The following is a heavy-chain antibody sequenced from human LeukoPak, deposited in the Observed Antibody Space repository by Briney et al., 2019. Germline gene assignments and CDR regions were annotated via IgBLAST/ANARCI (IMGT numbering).Heavy chain of an antibody. Sequence: PSETLSLTCAVYGGSFSGYYWSWIRQPPGKGLEWIGEINHSGSTNYNPSLKSRVTISVDTSKNQFSLKLSSVTAADTAVYCCATRYYDILTGYYSDAFDIWGQGTMVTVSS. CDR1: GGSFSGYY. CDR3: ATRYYDILTGYYSDAFDI. J-gene: IGHJ3*02. D-gene: IGHD3-9*01. CDR2: INHSGST. V-gene: IGHV4-34*01.